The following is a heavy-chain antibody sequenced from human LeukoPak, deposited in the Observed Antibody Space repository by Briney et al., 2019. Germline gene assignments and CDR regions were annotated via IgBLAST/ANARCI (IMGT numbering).Heavy chain of an antibody. J-gene: IGHJ6*03. CDR3: ARAVRRSSSPYYYYYMDV. D-gene: IGHD6-6*01. Sequence: GASVKVSCKASGYTFTSYDINWVRQATGQGLEWMGWMNPNSGNTGYAQKFQGRVTMTRNTSISTAYMELSSLRSEDTAMYYCARAVRRSSSPYYYYYMDVWGKGTTVTVSS. CDR2: MNPNSGNT. V-gene: IGHV1-8*01. CDR1: GYTFTSYD.